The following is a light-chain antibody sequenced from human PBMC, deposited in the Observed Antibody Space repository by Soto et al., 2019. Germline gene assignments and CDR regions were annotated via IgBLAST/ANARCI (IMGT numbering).Light chain of an antibody. Sequence: QSVLTQPPSVSAAPGQKVTISCSGSSSNIGNNYVSWYQQLPGTAPKLLIYENNKRPSGIPDRFSGSKSGTSATLGITGLQIGDEADYYCGTWDSSLSADVVFGGGTKLTVL. J-gene: IGLJ2*01. CDR2: ENN. V-gene: IGLV1-51*02. CDR3: GTWDSSLSADVV. CDR1: SSNIGNNY.